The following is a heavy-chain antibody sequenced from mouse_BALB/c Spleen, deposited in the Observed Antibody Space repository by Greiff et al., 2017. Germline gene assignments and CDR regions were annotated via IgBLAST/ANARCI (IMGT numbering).Heavy chain of an antibody. CDR3: ARQNYGNYFDY. J-gene: IGHJ2*01. CDR2: IDPYNGGT. CDR1: GYSFTDYN. V-gene: IGHV1S135*01. D-gene: IGHD2-1*01. Sequence: VLLQQSGPELVKPGASVKVSCKASGYSFTDYNMYWVKQSHGKSLEWIGYIDPYNGGTSYNQKFTGKAQLTVDTSSSTAYMQFSSLTTEDSAIYYCARQNYGNYFDYWGQGTTLTVSS.